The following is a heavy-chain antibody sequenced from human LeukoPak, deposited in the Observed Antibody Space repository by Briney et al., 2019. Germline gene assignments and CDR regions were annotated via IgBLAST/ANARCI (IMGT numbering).Heavy chain of an antibody. Sequence: SETLSLTCTVSGGSISSGGYYWSWIRQHPGKGLEWIGYIYYSGSTYYNPSLKSRVTISVDTSKNQFSLKLSSVTAADTAVYYCARGGYYDSSGRLKPGSEYFQHWGQGTLVTVSS. CDR2: IYYSGST. D-gene: IGHD3-22*01. CDR1: GGSISSGGYY. J-gene: IGHJ1*01. CDR3: ARGGYYDSSGRLKPGSEYFQH. V-gene: IGHV4-31*03.